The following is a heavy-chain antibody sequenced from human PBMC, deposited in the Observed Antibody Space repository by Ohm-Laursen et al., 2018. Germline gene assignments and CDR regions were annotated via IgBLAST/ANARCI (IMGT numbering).Heavy chain of an antibody. J-gene: IGHJ4*02. CDR1: DFTVSGAW. Sequence: SLRLSCTASDFTVSGAWMSWVRQAPGKGLESVASINQDGSEKYFVDSVRGRFTIYRDNAKNSLYLQMNSLRAEDTAVYYCVRDRRGGSIELRAGGQGALVTVSS. V-gene: IGHV3-7*01. CDR2: INQDGSEK. CDR3: VRDRRGGSIELRA. D-gene: IGHD6-6*01.